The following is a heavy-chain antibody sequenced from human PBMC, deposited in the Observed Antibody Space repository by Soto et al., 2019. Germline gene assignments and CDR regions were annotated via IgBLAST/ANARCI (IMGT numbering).Heavy chain of an antibody. J-gene: IGHJ4*02. Sequence: QVQLVESGGGVVQPGRSLRLSCAASGFTFSSYGMHWVRQAPGKGLEWVAVISYDGSNKYYADSVKGRFTISRDNSKNTLYLQMNTLRAEDAAVYYCGKDPGQWLVRHGYYFDYRGQGTLVTVSS. CDR2: ISYDGSNK. CDR1: GFTFSSYG. D-gene: IGHD6-19*01. CDR3: GKDPGQWLVRHGYYFDY. V-gene: IGHV3-30*18.